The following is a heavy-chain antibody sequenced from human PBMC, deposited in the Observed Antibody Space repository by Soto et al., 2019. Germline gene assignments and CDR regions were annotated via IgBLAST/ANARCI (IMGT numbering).Heavy chain of an antibody. CDR3: ARGRAARPYYYYYGMDV. D-gene: IGHD6-6*01. CDR1: GGSISSGGYY. CDR2: IYYSGST. V-gene: IGHV4-31*03. J-gene: IGHJ6*02. Sequence: QVQLQESGPGLVKPSQTLSLTCTVSGGSISSGGYYWSWIRQHPGKGLEWIGYIYYSGSTYYNPSLKSRVTISVDTSKNQFSLKLSSVTAADTAVYYCARGRAARPYYYYYGMDVWGQGTTVTVSS.